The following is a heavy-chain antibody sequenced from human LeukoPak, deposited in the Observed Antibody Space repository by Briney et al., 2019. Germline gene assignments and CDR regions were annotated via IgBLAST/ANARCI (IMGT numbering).Heavy chain of an antibody. J-gene: IGHJ4*02. Sequence: PGGSLRLSCAASGFTFSSYGMHWVRQAPGKGLEWVAVIWYDGSNKYYADSVKGRFTISSENSKNTLYLQMNSLRAEDTAVYYWARDDNYYGSGSYYRSVEYWGQGTLVTVSS. V-gene: IGHV3-33*01. D-gene: IGHD3-10*01. CDR1: GFTFSSYG. CDR2: IWYDGSNK. CDR3: ARDDNYYGSGSYYRSVEY.